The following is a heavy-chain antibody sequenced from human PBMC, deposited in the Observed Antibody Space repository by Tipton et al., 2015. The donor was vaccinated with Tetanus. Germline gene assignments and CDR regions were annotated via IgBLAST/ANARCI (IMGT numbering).Heavy chain of an antibody. Sequence: TLSLTCTVSGGSISSGDFHWSWIRQPPGKGLEWIGYIYYSGSTYSNPSLKSQVTMSLDTTKNQFFLKVRSVTAADTAVYYCARATSTGPAYNWFDPWGQGTLVTVSS. V-gene: IGHV4-30-4*01. D-gene: IGHD2-8*02. CDR1: GGSISSGDFH. J-gene: IGHJ5*02. CDR3: ARATSTGPAYNWFDP. CDR2: IYYSGST.